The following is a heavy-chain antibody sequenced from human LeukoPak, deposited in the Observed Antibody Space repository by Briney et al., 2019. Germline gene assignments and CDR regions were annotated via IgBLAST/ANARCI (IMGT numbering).Heavy chain of an antibody. D-gene: IGHD3-3*01. CDR3: TRDLYYDFWSGFDY. Sequence: GGSLRLSCTASGFTFGDYAMSWVRQAPGKGLEWVGFIRSKAYGGTTDYAASVKGRFTISRDDSKSIAYLQMNSLKTEDTAVYYCTRDLYYDFWSGFDYWGQGTLVTVSS. CDR1: GFTFGDYA. J-gene: IGHJ4*02. V-gene: IGHV3-49*04. CDR2: IRSKAYGGTT.